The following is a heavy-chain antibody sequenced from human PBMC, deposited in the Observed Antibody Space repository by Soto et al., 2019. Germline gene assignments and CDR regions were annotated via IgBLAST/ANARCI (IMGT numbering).Heavy chain of an antibody. CDR3: ARDRGTMVRGVLY. V-gene: IGHV3-30-3*01. J-gene: IGHJ4*02. CDR1: GFTFSSYA. D-gene: IGHD3-10*01. CDR2: ISYDGSNK. Sequence: PGGSLRLSCAASGFTFSSYAMHWVRQAPGKGLEWVAVISYDGSNKYYADSVKGRFTISRDNSKNTLYLQMNSLRAEDTAEYYCARDRGTMVRGVLYWGQGTLVTVPQ.